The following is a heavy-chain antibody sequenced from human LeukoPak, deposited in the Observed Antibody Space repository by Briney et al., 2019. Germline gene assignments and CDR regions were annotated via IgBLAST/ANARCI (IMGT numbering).Heavy chain of an antibody. D-gene: IGHD3-3*01. CDR1: GFTFSSYA. CDR3: AKRIAYDFWSGPYYFDY. J-gene: IGHJ4*02. V-gene: IGHV3-23*01. CDR2: ISGSGGST. Sequence: PGGSLRLSCAASGFTFSSYAMSWVRQAPGKGLEWVSAISGSGGSTYYADSVKGRFTISRDNSKNTLYLQMNSLRAEDTAVYYCAKRIAYDFWSGPYYFDYWGQGTLVTVSS.